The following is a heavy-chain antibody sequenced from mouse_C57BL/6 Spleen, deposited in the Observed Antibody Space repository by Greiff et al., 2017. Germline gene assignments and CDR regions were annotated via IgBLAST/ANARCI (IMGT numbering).Heavy chain of an antibody. V-gene: IGHV1-26*01. J-gene: IGHJ4*01. CDR3: ASTAQATWGAMDY. D-gene: IGHD3-2*02. CDR1: GYTFTDYY. CDR2: INPNNGGT. Sequence: EVQLQQSGPELVKPGASVKISCKASGYTFTDYYMNWVKQSPGKSLEWIGDINPNNGGTSYNQKFKGQATLTVDKSSSTAYLELRRLTSEDSAVYDGASTAQATWGAMDYWGQGTSVTVSS.